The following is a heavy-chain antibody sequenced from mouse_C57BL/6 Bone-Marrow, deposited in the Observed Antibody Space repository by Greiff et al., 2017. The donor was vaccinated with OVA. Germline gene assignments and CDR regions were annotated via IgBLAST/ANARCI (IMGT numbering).Heavy chain of an antibody. CDR2: YPGSGNTY. D-gene: IGHD4-1*01. Sequence: VQLQQPGAELVKPGASVKMSCKASGYTFTDYYMHWVKQKPGKGLEWIGEIYPGSGNTYYNEKFKGKATLTADTSSSTAYMQLSSLTSEDSAVYFCATKTGTGYYFDYWGQGTTLTVSA. CDR1: YTFTDYYM. V-gene: IGHV1-83*01. J-gene: IGHJ2*01. CDR3: TKTGTGYYFDY.